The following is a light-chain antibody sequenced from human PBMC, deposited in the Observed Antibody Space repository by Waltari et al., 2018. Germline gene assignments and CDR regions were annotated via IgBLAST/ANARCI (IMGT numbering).Light chain of an antibody. J-gene: IGLJ3*02. Sequence: QSALTQPPSASGSPGQSVTISCTGSSYDVGTYNYVCWYQQHPGKAPKLMIYEVTKRPSGVPDRFSGSRSGNTASLTVSGLQAEDEADYYCSSYAGNNIWVFGGGTRLAVL. V-gene: IGLV2-8*01. CDR3: SSYAGNNIWV. CDR2: EVT. CDR1: SYDVGTYNY.